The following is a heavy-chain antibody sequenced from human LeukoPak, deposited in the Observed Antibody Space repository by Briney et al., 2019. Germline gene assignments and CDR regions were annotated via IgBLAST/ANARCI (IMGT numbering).Heavy chain of an antibody. CDR3: ARDGGYSGSYGGTYYFDY. CDR1: GFTFSSYG. D-gene: IGHD1-26*01. J-gene: IGHJ4*02. V-gene: IGHV3-33*08. Sequence: PGGSLRLSCAASGFTFSSYGMHWVRQAPGKGLEWVAVIWYDGSNKYYADSVKGRFTISRDNSKNTLYLQMNSLRAEDTAVYYCARDGGYSGSYGGTYYFDYWGQGTLVTVSS. CDR2: IWYDGSNK.